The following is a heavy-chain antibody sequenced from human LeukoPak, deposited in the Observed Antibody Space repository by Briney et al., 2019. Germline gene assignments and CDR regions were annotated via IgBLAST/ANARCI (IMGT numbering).Heavy chain of an antibody. J-gene: IGHJ5*02. CDR2: INAGNGNT. CDR3: ARAWQLGYCSGGSCHPGHHWFDP. V-gene: IGHV1-3*01. Sequence: ASVKVSCKASGYTFTSYAMHWVRQAPGQRLEWMGWINAGNGNTKYSQKFQGRVTITRDTSASTAYMELSSLRSEDTAVYYCARAWQLGYCSGGSCHPGHHWFDPWGQGTLVTVSS. CDR1: GYTFTSYA. D-gene: IGHD2-15*01.